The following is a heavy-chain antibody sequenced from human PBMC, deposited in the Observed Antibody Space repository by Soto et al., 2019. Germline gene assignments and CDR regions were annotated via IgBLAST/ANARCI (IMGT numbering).Heavy chain of an antibody. D-gene: IGHD3-10*01. CDR1: GYSFTSYW. Sequence: PGESLKISCKGSGYSFTSYWISWVRQMPGKGLEWMGRIDPSDSYTNYSPSFQGHVTISADKSISTAYLQWSSLKASDTAMYYCARLPVSPHSLGSGSYYNYYYYGMDVWGQGTTVTVSS. J-gene: IGHJ6*02. V-gene: IGHV5-10-1*01. CDR2: IDPSDSYT. CDR3: ARLPVSPHSLGSGSYYNYYYYGMDV.